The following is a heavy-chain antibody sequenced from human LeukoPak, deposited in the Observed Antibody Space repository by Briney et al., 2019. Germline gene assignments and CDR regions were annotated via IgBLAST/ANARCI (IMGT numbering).Heavy chain of an antibody. J-gene: IGHJ4*02. CDR2: ISGSGAKT. CDR3: AKEQTSSGFFDY. Sequence: GGSLRLSCAASGLTISNNFMSWVRQAPGKGLEWVSAISGSGAKTYYADSVKGRFTISRDNSKNTLYLQMNSLRAEDRAVYYCAKEQTSSGFFDYWGQGTLVTVSS. D-gene: IGHD2-2*01. CDR1: GLTISNNF. V-gene: IGHV3-23*01.